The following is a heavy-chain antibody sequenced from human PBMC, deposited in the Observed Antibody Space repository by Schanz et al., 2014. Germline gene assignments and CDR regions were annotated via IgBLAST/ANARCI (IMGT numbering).Heavy chain of an antibody. CDR3: VGIHVAVAEAFY. Sequence: VQLLESGGGVVQPGTSLRLSCAASGFTFRGHAMHWVRQAPGQGLEKVAVTSTDGTKTYYAASVRGRFTISRDNAKNTLYLQMNSLRPEDTALYYCVGIHVAVAEAFYWGQGALVIVS. CDR1: GFTFRGHA. CDR2: TSTDGTKT. J-gene: IGHJ4*02. D-gene: IGHD6-19*01. V-gene: IGHV3-30*04.